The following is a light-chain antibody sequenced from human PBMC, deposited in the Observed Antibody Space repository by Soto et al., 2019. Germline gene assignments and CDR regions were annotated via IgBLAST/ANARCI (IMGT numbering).Light chain of an antibody. J-gene: IGLJ2*01. CDR2: DND. V-gene: IGLV1-51*01. CDR3: ATWDRSLSVGV. Sequence: SVLTQPPSVSAAPGQKVTISCSGSISNIGNNYVFWYQQLPGSAPKLLIYDNDKRPSGIPDRFSGSKSGTSATLGITGLQTGDEADYYCATWDRSLSVGVFGGGTKLTVL. CDR1: ISNIGNNY.